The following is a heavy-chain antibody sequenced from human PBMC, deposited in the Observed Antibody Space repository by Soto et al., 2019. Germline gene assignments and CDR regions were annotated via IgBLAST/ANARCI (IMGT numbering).Heavy chain of an antibody. CDR2: VTPGNGNT. J-gene: IGHJ4*02. CDR1: GYTLTNYG. Sequence: ASVKVSCKASGYTLTNYGVTWVRQAPGQRLEWLGRVTPGNGNTKYSQKFQGRVTLTTDTSASTAYMELSSLRSEDTAIYYCARHTTVTSIDYWGRGTLVTVSS. CDR3: ARHTTVTSIDY. D-gene: IGHD4-17*01. V-gene: IGHV1-3*01.